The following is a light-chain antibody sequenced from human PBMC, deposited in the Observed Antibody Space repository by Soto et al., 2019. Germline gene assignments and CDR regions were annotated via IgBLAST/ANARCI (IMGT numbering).Light chain of an antibody. CDR3: LQHSDYPFS. CDR2: AAS. Sequence: DIQMTQSPSSLSASMGDRVSITCRASRGIRNDLGWYQQKPGKAPKRLIYAASTLQSGVPSRFSGRRSGTEFTLTISGLQPDDFATYYCLQHSDYPFSFGPGTKVDIK. V-gene: IGKV1-17*01. CDR1: RGIRND. J-gene: IGKJ3*01.